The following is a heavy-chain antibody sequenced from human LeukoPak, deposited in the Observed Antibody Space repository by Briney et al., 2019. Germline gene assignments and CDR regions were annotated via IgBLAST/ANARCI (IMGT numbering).Heavy chain of an antibody. CDR1: GFTFSSYS. CDR3: TRGAYNSVGTLEI. V-gene: IGHV3-21*01. Sequence: GGSLRLSCAASGFTFSSYSMNWIRQAPGKGLEWVSYISTSGNYIYFSDSVKGRFTISRDNAKNSLYLQMHSLRAYDTAVYNSTRGAYNSVGTLEIWGQGTLVTVSS. J-gene: IGHJ4*02. CDR2: ISTSGNYI. D-gene: IGHD3-22*01.